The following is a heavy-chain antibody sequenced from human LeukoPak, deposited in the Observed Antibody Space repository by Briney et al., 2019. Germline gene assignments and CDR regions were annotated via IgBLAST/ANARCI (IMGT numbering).Heavy chain of an antibody. V-gene: IGHV4-31*03. D-gene: IGHD2-21*01. CDR2: IYYSGST. CDR1: GGSISSGGYY. Sequence: ASDTLSLTCTVSGGSISSGGYYWSWIRQHPGKGLEWIGYIYYSGSTYYNPFLKSRVTISVDTSKNQFSLKLSSVTAADTAVYYCARVISGDDHFDYWGQGTLVTVSS. CDR3: ARVISGDDHFDY. J-gene: IGHJ4*02.